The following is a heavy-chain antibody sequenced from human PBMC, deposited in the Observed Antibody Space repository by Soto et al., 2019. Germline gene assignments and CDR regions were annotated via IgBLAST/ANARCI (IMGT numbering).Heavy chain of an antibody. CDR3: ARVSIDGIYIITRTPTAIDY. CDR1: GGSFSGYY. D-gene: IGHD1-20*01. Sequence: PSETLSLTCAVYGGSFSGYYWSWIRQPPGKELEWIGEINHSGSTNYNPSLKSRVTISVDTSKNQFSLKLSSVTAADTAVYYCARVSIDGIYIITRTPTAIDYWGQAPL. J-gene: IGHJ4*02. V-gene: IGHV4-34*01. CDR2: INHSGST.